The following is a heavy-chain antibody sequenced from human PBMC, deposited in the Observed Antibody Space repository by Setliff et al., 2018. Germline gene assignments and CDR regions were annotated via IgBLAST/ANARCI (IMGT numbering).Heavy chain of an antibody. V-gene: IGHV1-18*01. CDR2: IGAYTGDT. Sequence: ASVKVSCKASGYTLINYGISWVRQAPGQGLEWMGWIGAYTGDTNYTQKFQGRVTMTTDTSTSTAYMELRSLRSDDTAVYYCSRLVRYCTTTTCQSVPGAEVWGQGTLVTVSS. CDR3: SRLVRYCTTTTCQSVPGAEV. D-gene: IGHD2-8*01. J-gene: IGHJ4*02. CDR1: GYTLINYG.